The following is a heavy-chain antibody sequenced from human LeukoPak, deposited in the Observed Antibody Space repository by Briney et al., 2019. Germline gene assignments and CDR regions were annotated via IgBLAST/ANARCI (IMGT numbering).Heavy chain of an antibody. Sequence: SETLSLTCAVYGGSFSRYYWSWIRQSPGKGLEWIAEIDHRGDTNYNPSVKSRVTISVDTSKNQFSLKVRSLSAADTALYYCARGATISEAGYFDFWGQGTLVTVSS. J-gene: IGHJ4*03. D-gene: IGHD5-24*01. CDR2: IDHRGDT. CDR3: ARGATISEAGYFDF. CDR1: GGSFSRYY. V-gene: IGHV4-34*01.